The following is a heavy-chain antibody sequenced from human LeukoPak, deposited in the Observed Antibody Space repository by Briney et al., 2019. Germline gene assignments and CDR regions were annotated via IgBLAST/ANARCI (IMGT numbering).Heavy chain of an antibody. CDR1: GFTFSSYD. CDR3: ARAQRMIVPNFDY. V-gene: IGHV3-48*03. D-gene: IGHD3-22*01. CDR2: ISSSGSTI. J-gene: IGHJ4*02. Sequence: GGSLRLSCAASGFTFSSYDMNWVRQAPGRGLEWVSYISSSGSTIYYADSVKGRFTISRDNAKNSLYLQMNSLRAEDTAVYYCARAQRMIVPNFDYWGQGTLVTVSS.